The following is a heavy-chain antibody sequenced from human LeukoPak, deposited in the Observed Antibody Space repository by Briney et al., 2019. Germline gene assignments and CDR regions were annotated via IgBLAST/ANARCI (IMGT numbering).Heavy chain of an antibody. CDR2: IIPIFGTA. Sequence: SVKVSCKASGGTFSSYAISWVRQAPGQGLEWMGGIIPIFGTANYAQKFQGRVTITADNSTSTAYMELSSLRSEDTAVYYCARDQIGYNWKGGYYFDYWGQGTLVTVSS. V-gene: IGHV1-69*06. CDR1: GGTFSSYA. J-gene: IGHJ4*02. CDR3: ARDQIGYNWKGGYYFDY. D-gene: IGHD1-1*01.